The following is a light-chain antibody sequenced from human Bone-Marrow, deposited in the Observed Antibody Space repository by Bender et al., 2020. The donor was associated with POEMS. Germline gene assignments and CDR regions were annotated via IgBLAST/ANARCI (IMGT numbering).Light chain of an antibody. CDR3: QSYDNSLGGWV. CDR1: SSDFGSYNL. V-gene: IGLV2-14*02. Sequence: QSALTQPPSASGSPGQSVTISCTGTSSDFGSYNLVSWYQQHPGKAPKLMIYDVSNRPSGVSSRFSGSKSGTSASLAITGLQAEDEGDYYCQSYDNSLGGWVFGGGTKLTVL. J-gene: IGLJ3*02. CDR2: DVS.